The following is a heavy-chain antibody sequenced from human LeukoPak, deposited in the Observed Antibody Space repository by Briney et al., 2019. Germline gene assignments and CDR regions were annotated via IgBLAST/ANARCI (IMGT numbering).Heavy chain of an antibody. CDR3: AKDSGYVWGSRTSPPGY. V-gene: IGHV3-30-3*01. CDR2: ISYDGSNK. J-gene: IGHJ4*02. D-gene: IGHD3-16*01. Sequence: PGGSLRLSCAASGFTFSSYAMHWVRQAPGKGLEWVAVISYDGSNKYYADSVKGRFTISRDNSKNTLYLQMNSLRAEDTAVYYCAKDSGYVWGSRTSPPGYWGQGTLVTVSS. CDR1: GFTFSSYA.